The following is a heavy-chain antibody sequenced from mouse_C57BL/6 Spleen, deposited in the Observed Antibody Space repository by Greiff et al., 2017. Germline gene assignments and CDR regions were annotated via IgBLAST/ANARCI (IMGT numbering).Heavy chain of an antibody. Sequence: VQLKQSVAELVRPGASVKLSCTASGFTIKNTYMLWVKQRPEQGLEWIGSIDPANGNTKYAPKFQGKATLTADTSSNTAYLQLSSLTSEDTAIYYCAREVRLRGYYAMDYWGQGTSVTVSS. D-gene: IGHD3-2*02. J-gene: IGHJ4*01. V-gene: IGHV14-3*01. CDR1: GFTIKNTY. CDR2: IDPANGNT. CDR3: AREVRLRGYYAMDY.